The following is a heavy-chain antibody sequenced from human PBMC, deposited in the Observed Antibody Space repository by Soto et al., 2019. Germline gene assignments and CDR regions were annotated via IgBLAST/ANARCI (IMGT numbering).Heavy chain of an antibody. CDR2: ISGSGGST. Sequence: EVQLLESGGGLVQPGGSLRLSCAASGFTFSSYAMSWLRQAPGKGLEWVSAISGSGGSTYCADSVKGRFTISRDYAKNTRYLQMNSLRAEDTAVFYCAKGNMAARPYYFDYWGQGTLVTVSS. J-gene: IGHJ4*02. CDR3: AKGNMAARPYYFDY. CDR1: GFTFSSYA. V-gene: IGHV3-23*01. D-gene: IGHD6-6*01.